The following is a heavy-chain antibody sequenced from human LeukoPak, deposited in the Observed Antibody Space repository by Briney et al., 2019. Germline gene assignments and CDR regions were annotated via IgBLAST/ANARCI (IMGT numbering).Heavy chain of an antibody. CDR3: AKESRHQQPWDY. J-gene: IGHJ4*02. CDR1: GFTFSSYG. CDR2: ISYDGSNK. V-gene: IGHV3-30*18. Sequence: GGSLRLSCAASGFTFSSYGMHWVRQAPGKGLEWVAVISYDGSNKYYADSVKGRFTISRDNSKNTLYLQMNSLRAEDTAVYYCAKESRHQQPWDYWGQGTLVTVSS. D-gene: IGHD6-13*01.